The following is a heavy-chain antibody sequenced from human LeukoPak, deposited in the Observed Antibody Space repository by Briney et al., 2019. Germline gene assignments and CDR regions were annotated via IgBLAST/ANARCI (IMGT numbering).Heavy chain of an antibody. CDR2: ISWDGGST. J-gene: IGHJ4*02. D-gene: IGHD3-22*01. Sequence: GGSLRLSCAASGFTFSSYAMHWVRQAPGKGLEWVSLISWDGGSTYYADSVKGRFTISRDNSKNSLYLQMNSLRAEDTALYYCAKDSHYYDSSGYYDYWGQGTLVTVSS. CDR1: GFTFSSYA. V-gene: IGHV3-43D*03. CDR3: AKDSHYYDSSGYYDY.